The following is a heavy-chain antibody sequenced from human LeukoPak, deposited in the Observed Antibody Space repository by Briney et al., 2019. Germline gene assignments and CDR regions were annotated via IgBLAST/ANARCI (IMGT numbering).Heavy chain of an antibody. CDR1: GFTFSTYS. V-gene: IGHV3-21*01. Sequence: PGGSLRLSCAASGFTFSTYSMNWVRQAPGKGLEWVSSISTSSSYIYYADSVRGRFTISRDNAKNSLYLQMNSLRAEDTAVYSCARGADGVSSNSRGWFDPWGQGTLVTVSS. CDR2: ISTSSSYI. CDR3: ARGADGVSSNSRGWFDP. J-gene: IGHJ5*02. D-gene: IGHD2-15*01.